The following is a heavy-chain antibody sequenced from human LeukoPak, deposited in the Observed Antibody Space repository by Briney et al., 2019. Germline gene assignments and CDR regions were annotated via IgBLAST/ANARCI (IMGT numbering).Heavy chain of an antibody. V-gene: IGHV3-30*03. CDR3: ARYNYGFDY. Sequence: PGGSLRLSCAASGFTFSSYGMHWVRQAPGKGLEWVAVISYDGSNKYYADSVKGRFTISRDNSKNTLYLQMNSLRAEDTGVYYCARYNYGFDYWGQGALVTVSS. CDR1: GFTFSSYG. D-gene: IGHD5-18*01. CDR2: ISYDGSNK. J-gene: IGHJ4*02.